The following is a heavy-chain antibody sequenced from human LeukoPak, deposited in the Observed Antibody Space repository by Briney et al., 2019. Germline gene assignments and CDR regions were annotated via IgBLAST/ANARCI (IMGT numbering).Heavy chain of an antibody. V-gene: IGHV3-7*02. D-gene: IGHD3-22*01. J-gene: IGHJ4*02. CDR1: GFTFSSYW. CDR3: ASFYDSTGRDY. Sequence: GGSLRLSCAASGFTFSSYWMSWVRQAPGKGLEWVANINQDGSEKYYVDSVKGRFTIARDNAKNSLYLQMSSLRAEDTAVYYCASFYDSTGRDYWGQGTLVTVSS. CDR2: INQDGSEK.